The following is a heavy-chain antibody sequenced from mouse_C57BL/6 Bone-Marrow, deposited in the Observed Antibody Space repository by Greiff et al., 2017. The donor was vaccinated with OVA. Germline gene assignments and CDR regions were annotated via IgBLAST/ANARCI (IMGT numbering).Heavy chain of an antibody. V-gene: IGHV2-5*01. J-gene: IGHJ3*01. CDR2: IWRGGST. CDR3: DKRGSKGGWFAY. CDR1: GFSLTSYG. D-gene: IGHD1-3*01. Sequence: QVQLQQSGPGLVQPSQSLSITCTVSGFSLTSYGVHWVRQSPGKGLEWLGVIWRGGSTDYNAAFMSRLSITKDNSKSQVFFKMNSLQADDTDIYYCDKRGSKGGWFAYWGQGTLVTVSA.